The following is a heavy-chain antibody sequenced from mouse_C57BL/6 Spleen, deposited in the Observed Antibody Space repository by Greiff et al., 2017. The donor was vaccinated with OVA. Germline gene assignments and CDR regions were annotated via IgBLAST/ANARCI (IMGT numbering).Heavy chain of an antibody. Sequence: QVQLQQPGAELVKPGASVKLSCKASGYTFTSYWMQWVKQRPGQGLEWIGEIDPSDSYTNYNQKFKGKATVTVDTSSSTAYMKLSSLTSENSAVYYCARGYDLGYYFDYWGQGTTLTVSS. CDR2: IDPSDSYT. J-gene: IGHJ2*01. V-gene: IGHV1-50*01. D-gene: IGHD2-10*02. CDR1: GYTFTSYW. CDR3: ARGYDLGYYFDY.